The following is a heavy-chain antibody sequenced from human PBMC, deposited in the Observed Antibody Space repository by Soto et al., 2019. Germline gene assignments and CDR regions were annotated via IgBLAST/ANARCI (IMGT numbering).Heavy chain of an antibody. J-gene: IGHJ6*02. D-gene: IGHD3-16*01. Sequence: SETLSLTCSVSGAAVSGGGQYWNWVRQLPGKGLEWIGNIYYIGSPAYNPSLKSRVTISLDTSKNQFSLKLISVTAADTAVYYCARERVLGDGGGFDVWGQGTTVTVSS. V-gene: IGHV4-31*03. CDR1: GAAVSGGGQY. CDR3: ARERVLGDGGGFDV. CDR2: IYYIGSP.